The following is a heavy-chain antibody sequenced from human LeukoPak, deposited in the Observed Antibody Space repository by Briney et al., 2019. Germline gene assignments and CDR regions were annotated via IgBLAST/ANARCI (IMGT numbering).Heavy chain of an antibody. CDR3: ARDLTVTTAFDI. CDR2: ISYDGSNE. D-gene: IGHD4-17*01. CDR1: GYTFDSYG. V-gene: IGHV3-30*03. Sequence: GGSLRLSCAASGYTFDSYGMHWVRQAPGKGLEWVAVISYDGSNEYYADSVKGRFTISRDNAKNTLYLQMNSLRAEDTAVYYCARDLTVTTAFDIWGQGTMVTVSS. J-gene: IGHJ3*02.